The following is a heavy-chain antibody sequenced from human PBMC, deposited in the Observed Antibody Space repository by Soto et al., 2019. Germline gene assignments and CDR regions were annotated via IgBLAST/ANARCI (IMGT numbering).Heavy chain of an antibody. Sequence: GGSLRLSCAASGFTFSSYAMNWVRQAPGKGLEWVSVISGSGGSTYYADSVKGRFTISRDNYKNTLYLQMNSLRAEDTAVYYFAKFITMIVVVIGDAFDIWGQGTMVTVSS. V-gene: IGHV3-23*01. CDR3: AKFITMIVVVIGDAFDI. CDR1: GFTFSSYA. J-gene: IGHJ3*02. CDR2: ISGSGGST. D-gene: IGHD3-22*01.